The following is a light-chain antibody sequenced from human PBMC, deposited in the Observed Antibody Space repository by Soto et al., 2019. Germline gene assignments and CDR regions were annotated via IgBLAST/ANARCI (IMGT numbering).Light chain of an antibody. V-gene: IGLV2-8*01. CDR1: SSGVGGYNY. CDR3: SSYAGSNNYWV. CDR2: EVS. J-gene: IGLJ3*02. Sequence: QSVLTQPPAASGSPGQSVTISCTGTSSGVGGYNYVSWYQQHPGKAPKLMIYEVSKRPSGVPDRFSGSKSGNTASLTVSGLQAEDEADYYCSSYAGSNNYWVFGGGTKLTVL.